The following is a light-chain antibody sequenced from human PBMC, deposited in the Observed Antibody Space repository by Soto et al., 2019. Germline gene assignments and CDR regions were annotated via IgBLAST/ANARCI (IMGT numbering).Light chain of an antibody. CDR1: RTVTNTY. J-gene: IGKJ1*01. CDR3: QHYGDSTT. Sequence: VLTQSPATLSLSVGERATLSCRASRTVTNTYLSWYQHKPGQAPRLLLYATSTRAAAIPDRFSGSGSGTDFTLTIKSLEPEDVAVYYCQHYGDSTTFGRGTKVDIK. CDR2: ATS. V-gene: IGKV3-20*01.